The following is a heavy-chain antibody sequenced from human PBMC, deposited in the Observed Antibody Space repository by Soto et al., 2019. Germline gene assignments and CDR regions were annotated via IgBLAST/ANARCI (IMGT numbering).Heavy chain of an antibody. V-gene: IGHV3-23*01. J-gene: IGHJ4*02. Sequence: EMQLLESGGGLVQPGGSLRLSCAASGFTFSSFAMSWVRQAPGKGLDWVSAISGSGGSTYSADSVKGRFTISRDNSKNTLYLQMSSLRAEDTAVYYCARDGDVNTGFGKDYWGQGTLVTVSS. CDR3: ARDGDVNTGFGKDY. CDR1: GFTFSSFA. D-gene: IGHD3-16*01. CDR2: ISGSGGST.